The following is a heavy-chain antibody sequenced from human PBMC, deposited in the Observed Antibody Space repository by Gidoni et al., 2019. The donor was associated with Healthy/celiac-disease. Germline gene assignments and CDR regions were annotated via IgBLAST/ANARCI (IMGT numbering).Heavy chain of an antibody. CDR1: GGTFGSDA. J-gene: IGHJ6*03. Sequence: QVQLVQSGAGVRKPGASVKVSCKALGGTFGSDAISWVRQAPGQGLEWMGGIIPIFCTAHYAQKFQGRVTITSDKSTCTAYMELSSLRSEDTAVYYCASWVPDYDFWSGSDYYYMDVWGKGTTVTVSS. CDR3: ASWVPDYDFWSGSDYYYMDV. D-gene: IGHD3-3*01. CDR2: IIPIFCTA. V-gene: IGHV1-69*06.